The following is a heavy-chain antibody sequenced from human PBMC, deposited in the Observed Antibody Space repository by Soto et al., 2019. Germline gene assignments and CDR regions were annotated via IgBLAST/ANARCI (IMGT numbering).Heavy chain of an antibody. CDR3: AKQKVLASPMDF. D-gene: IGHD3-3*02. J-gene: IGHJ6*02. Sequence: EVQLLESGGGLVQPGGSLRLSCAASGFTFSSYAMSWVRRAPGKGLEWVSGISGSGGTTYYADSVKGRFTISRDNSKNTLSLPMNRLRAEDTAVYYCAKQKVLASPMDFWGLGTTVTVSS. CDR2: ISGSGGTT. CDR1: GFTFSSYA. V-gene: IGHV3-23*01.